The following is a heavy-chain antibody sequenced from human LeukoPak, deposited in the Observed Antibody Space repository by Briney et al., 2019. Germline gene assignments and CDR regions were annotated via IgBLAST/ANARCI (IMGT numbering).Heavy chain of an antibody. J-gene: IGHJ6*03. CDR2: IYYSGST. D-gene: IGHD2-15*01. CDR1: GGSISSYY. V-gene: IGHV4-59*01. Sequence: SETLSLTSTVSGGSISSYYWSWIRQPPGKGLEWIGYIYYSGSTNYNPSLKSRVTISVDMSKNQFSLKLSSVTAADTAVYYCARVESTRTYYYYYYMDVWGKGTTVTISS. CDR3: ARVESTRTYYYYYYMDV.